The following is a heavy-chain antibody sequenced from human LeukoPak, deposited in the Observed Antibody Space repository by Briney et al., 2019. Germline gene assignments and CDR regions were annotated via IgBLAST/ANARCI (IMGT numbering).Heavy chain of an antibody. D-gene: IGHD6-19*01. CDR1: GYTFTNYV. J-gene: IGHJ4*02. CDR3: ARDTSNWGCSSGCPVEY. Sequence: ASVKVSCKASGYTFTNYVLHWLRQAPGQGLEWMGRIIPILGIANYAQKFQGRVTMTTDTSTSTAYMELRSLRSDDTAVYYCARDTSNWGCSSGCPVEYWGQGTLVTVSS. V-gene: IGHV1-69*04. CDR2: IIPILGIA.